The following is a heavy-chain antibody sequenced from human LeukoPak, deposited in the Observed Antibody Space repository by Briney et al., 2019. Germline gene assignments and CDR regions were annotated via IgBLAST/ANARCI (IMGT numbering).Heavy chain of an antibody. CDR3: AKAHGGSYHSGID. J-gene: IGHJ4*02. CDR1: GFTFTSYA. V-gene: IGHV3-23*01. Sequence: GGSLRLSCAASGFTFTSYAMSWVRQAPGKGLEWVSGISGSGGSTYYADSVKGRFTISRDNSKNTLYLQLNSLRVEDTAEYYCAKAHGGSYHSGIDWGQGTLVIVS. D-gene: IGHD1-26*01. CDR2: ISGSGGST.